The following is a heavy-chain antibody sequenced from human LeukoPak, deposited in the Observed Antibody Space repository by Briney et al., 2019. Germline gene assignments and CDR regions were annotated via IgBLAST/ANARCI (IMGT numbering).Heavy chain of an antibody. J-gene: IGHJ6*02. Sequence: GGSLRLSCAASGFTFSSYSMNWVRQAPGKGLEWVSYIRRSSRTIYYADSVKGRFTISRDDAKSSQYLQMNSLRAEDTAVYYCARVVLYFGDYTMDVWGQGTTVTVSS. CDR1: GFTFSSYS. CDR3: ARVVLYFGDYTMDV. D-gene: IGHD3-10*01. V-gene: IGHV3-48*04. CDR2: IRRSSRTI.